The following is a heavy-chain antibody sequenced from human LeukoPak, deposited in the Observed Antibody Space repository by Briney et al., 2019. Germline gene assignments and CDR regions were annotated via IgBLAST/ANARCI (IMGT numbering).Heavy chain of an antibody. J-gene: IGHJ4*02. V-gene: IGHV3-9*01. CDR1: GFTFDDYA. CDR2: ISWNSGSI. Sequence: TGGSLRLSCAASGFTFDDYAMHWVRQAPGKGLEWVSGISWNSGSIGYADSVKGRFTISRDNAKNSLYLQMNSLRAEDTALYYCAKARDGYNSFMDYWGQGTLVTVSS. CDR3: AKARDGYNSFMDY. D-gene: IGHD5-24*01.